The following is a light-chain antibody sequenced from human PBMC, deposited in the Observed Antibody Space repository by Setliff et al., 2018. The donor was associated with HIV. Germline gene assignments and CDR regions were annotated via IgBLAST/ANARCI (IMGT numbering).Light chain of an antibody. V-gene: IGLV2-11*01. J-gene: IGLJ3*02. CDR3: CSYAGRYL. Sequence: QSALAQPRSVSGSPGQSVTISCTGTSSDVGAYDYVSWYQQHPGKAPKLIIYDVAKRPSGVPDRFFGSKSGNTAPLTISGLQAEDETDYYCCSYAGRYLFGGGTK. CDR2: DVA. CDR1: SSDVGAYDY.